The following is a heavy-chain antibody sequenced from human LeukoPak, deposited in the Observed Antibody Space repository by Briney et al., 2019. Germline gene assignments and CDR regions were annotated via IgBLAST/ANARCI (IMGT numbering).Heavy chain of an antibody. CDR3: ARDLASGWDTGSGY. CDR1: RYTFTSYG. CDR2: ISGYNGNT. J-gene: IGHJ4*02. V-gene: IGHV1-18*01. D-gene: IGHD6-19*01. Sequence: GASVKVSCKASRYTFTSYGISWVRQAPGQGLEWMGWISGYNGNTHYAQKFQDRVAMTTDTSTSTAYMELRSLSSDDTAIYYCARDLASGWDTGSGYWGQGTLVTVSS.